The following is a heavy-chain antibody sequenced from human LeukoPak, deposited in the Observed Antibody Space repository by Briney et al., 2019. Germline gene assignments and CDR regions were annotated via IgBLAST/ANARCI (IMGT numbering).Heavy chain of an antibody. V-gene: IGHV4-34*01. D-gene: IGHD2-2*01. CDR2: INHSGST. J-gene: IGHJ4*02. CDR1: GGSFSGYY. Sequence: SETLSLTCAVFGGSFSGYYWTWIRQPPGKGLEWIGEINHSGSTNYNPSLKSRVTISVDTSKNQFSLKLSSVTAADTAVYYCARGRYCSSTSCYRGPNEFDYWSQGTLVTVSS. CDR3: ARGRYCSSTSCYRGPNEFDY.